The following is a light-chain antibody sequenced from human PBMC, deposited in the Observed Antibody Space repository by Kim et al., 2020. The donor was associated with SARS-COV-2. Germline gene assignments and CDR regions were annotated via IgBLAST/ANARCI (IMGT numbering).Light chain of an antibody. CDR1: QDIANS. Sequence: DIQMTQSQSSLSASVGDRVTITCRASQDIANSLAWYQQKPGKVPQVLIYAASTLQSGVPSRFSGSGSGTEFTLTIGSLQTEDVATYYCQKYNSAPWTFGPGTKVDIK. CDR2: AAS. J-gene: IGKJ1*01. CDR3: QKYNSAPWT. V-gene: IGKV1-27*01.